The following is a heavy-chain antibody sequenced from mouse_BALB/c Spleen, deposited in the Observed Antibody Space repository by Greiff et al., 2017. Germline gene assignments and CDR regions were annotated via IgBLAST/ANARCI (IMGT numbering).Heavy chain of an antibody. V-gene: IGHV3-8*02. CDR2: ISYSGST. Sequence: EVQLQQSGPSLVKPSQTLSLTCSVTGDSITSGYWNWIRKFPGNKLEYMGYISYSGSTYYNPSLKSRISITRDTSKNQYYLQLNSVTTEDTATYYCARYRYGTLYYFDYWGQGTTLTVSS. CDR3: ARYRYGTLYYFDY. J-gene: IGHJ2*01. CDR1: GDSITSGY. D-gene: IGHD1-1*01.